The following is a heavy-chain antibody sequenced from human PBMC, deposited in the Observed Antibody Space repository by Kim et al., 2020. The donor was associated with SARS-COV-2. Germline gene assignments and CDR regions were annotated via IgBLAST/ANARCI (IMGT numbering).Heavy chain of an antibody. J-gene: IGHJ6*02. V-gene: IGHV4-30-4*01. CDR1: GGSISSGDYY. CDR3: ARGESITGTTGYYYYGMDV. CDR2: IYYSGST. Sequence: SETLSLTCTVSGGSISSGDYYWSWIRQPPGKGLEWIGYIYYSGSTYYNPSLKSRVTISVDTSKNQFSLKLSSVTAADTAVYYCARGESITGTTGYYYYGMDVWGQGTTVTVSS. D-gene: IGHD1-7*01.